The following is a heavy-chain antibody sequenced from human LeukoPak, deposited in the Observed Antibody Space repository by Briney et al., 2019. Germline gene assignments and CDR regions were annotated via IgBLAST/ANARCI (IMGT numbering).Heavy chain of an antibody. D-gene: IGHD1-26*01. CDR2: IYSGGST. CDR1: GFTVSSNY. CDR3: ARGWSGSHDAFDI. V-gene: IGHV3-66*01. Sequence: GGSLRLSCAASGFTVSSNYMSWVRQAPGNGLEWVSVIYSGGSTYYADSVKGRFTVSRDNSKNTLYLQMNSLRAEDTAVYYCARGWSGSHDAFDIWGQGTMVTVSS. J-gene: IGHJ3*02.